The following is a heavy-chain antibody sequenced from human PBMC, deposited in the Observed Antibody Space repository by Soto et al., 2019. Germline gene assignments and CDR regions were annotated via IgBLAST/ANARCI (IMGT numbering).Heavy chain of an antibody. CDR3: AKELGQGPYDKYGVDV. D-gene: IGHD7-27*01. V-gene: IGHV3-30*18. J-gene: IGHJ6*02. Sequence: RLSCAASGFTFSSYGMHWVRQAPGKGLEWVAVISYDGSNKYYADSVKGRFTISRDNSKSTLYLQMNSLRPEDTAVYYCAKELGQGPYDKYGVDVWGQGTTVTVSS. CDR1: GFTFSSYG. CDR2: ISYDGSNK.